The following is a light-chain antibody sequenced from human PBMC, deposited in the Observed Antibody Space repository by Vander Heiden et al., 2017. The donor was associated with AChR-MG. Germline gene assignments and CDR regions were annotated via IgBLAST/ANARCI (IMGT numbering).Light chain of an antibody. CDR1: QNISNN. CDR3: QQDNNWPPET. J-gene: IGKJ1*01. V-gene: IGKV3-15*01. Sequence: EIVMTQSPATLSVSPGDRATLSCRASQNISNNLAWYQQKPGQAPRLLFYSASTRATGIPARFSGSGSGTEFTLTISSLQSEDFAVYYCQQDNNWPPETFGQGTKVEIK. CDR2: SAS.